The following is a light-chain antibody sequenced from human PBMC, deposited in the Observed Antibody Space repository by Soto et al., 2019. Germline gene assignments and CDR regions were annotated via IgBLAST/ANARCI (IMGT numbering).Light chain of an antibody. CDR3: TSYSRYRVLV. Sequence: QSALTQPASVSGSLGQSITISCTGTSSDIGGYKYVSWYQQHPGKAPELIIFEVSNRPSGVSDRFSGSNSGNTASLTISGLPAEDEADYYCTSYSRYRVLVFGGGTKVTVL. CDR1: SSDIGGYKY. V-gene: IGLV2-14*01. J-gene: IGLJ3*02. CDR2: EVS.